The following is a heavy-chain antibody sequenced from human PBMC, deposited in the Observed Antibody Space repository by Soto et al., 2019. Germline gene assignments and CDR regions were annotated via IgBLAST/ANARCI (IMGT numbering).Heavy chain of an antibody. D-gene: IGHD4-17*01. Sequence: QVQLQQWGAGLLKPSETLSLTCAVYGGSFSGYYWSWIRQPPGKGLEWIGEINHSGSTNYNPSLKSRVTISVDTSMNQFSLQLSSVTAADTAVYYCARVHYGVSSPNPFDIWVQRTMVTVSA. V-gene: IGHV4-34*01. CDR3: ARVHYGVSSPNPFDI. J-gene: IGHJ3*02. CDR2: INHSGST. CDR1: GGSFSGYY.